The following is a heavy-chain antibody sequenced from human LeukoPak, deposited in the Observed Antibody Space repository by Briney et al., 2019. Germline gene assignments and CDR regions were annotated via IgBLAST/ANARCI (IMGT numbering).Heavy chain of an antibody. D-gene: IGHD6-19*01. J-gene: IGHJ4*02. CDR1: GYIFSGYY. CDR2: INPNSGRT. CDR3: ARLGYSSGSDN. V-gene: IGHV1-2*02. Sequence: ASVKVSCKASGYIFSGYYMHWVRQAPGQGLEWMGWINPNSGRTSYAQKFQGRVTMTRDTSISTAYMELSRLISDDTAVYYCARLGYSSGSDNWGQGTLVTVSS.